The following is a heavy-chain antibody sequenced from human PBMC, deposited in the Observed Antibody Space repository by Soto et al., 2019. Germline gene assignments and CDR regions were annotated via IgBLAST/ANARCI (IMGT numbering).Heavy chain of an antibody. V-gene: IGHV5-10-1*01. CDR1: GYSFTSYW. CDR2: IYPSDSYT. CDR3: ARRSSSSVSYYYYGMDV. D-gene: IGHD6-6*01. J-gene: IGHJ6*02. Sequence: GESLKISCKGSGYSFTSYWIGWVRQMPGKGLEWMGIIYPSDSYTNYSPSFQGHVTISADKSISTAYLQWSSLKASDTAMYYCARRSSSSVSYYYYGMDVWGQGTTVTVSS.